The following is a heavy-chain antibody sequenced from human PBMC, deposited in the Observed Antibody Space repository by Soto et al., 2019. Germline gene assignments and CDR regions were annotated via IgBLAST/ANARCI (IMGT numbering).Heavy chain of an antibody. CDR3: ARDPTPHAAFDF. Sequence: ASVKVSCKASRYTFTSYGISWVRQAPGQGLEWMGWFAYNGNTNYAQKFQGRVTMTTDASTSTAHMELRSLTSDDTAVYYCARDPTPHAAFDFWGQGALVTVSS. CDR1: RYTFTSYG. CDR2: FAYNGNT. D-gene: IGHD2-15*01. J-gene: IGHJ4*02. V-gene: IGHV1-18*01.